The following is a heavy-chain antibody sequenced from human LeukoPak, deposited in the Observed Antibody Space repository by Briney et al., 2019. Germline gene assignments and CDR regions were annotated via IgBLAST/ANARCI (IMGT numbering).Heavy chain of an antibody. D-gene: IGHD3-9*01. CDR1: GLPFSNHW. J-gene: IGHJ3*02. CDR2: INQDGSEK. V-gene: IGHV3-7*01. Sequence: PGGSLRLSCAVSGLPFSNHWMTWVRQAPGKGLERVANINQDGSEKYYVDSVKGRFTISRDNAQYPLFLQMNSLRSEDTALYYCVRLGRGFDTPLWASDIWGPGTLVSVSS. CDR3: VRLGRGFDTPLWASDI.